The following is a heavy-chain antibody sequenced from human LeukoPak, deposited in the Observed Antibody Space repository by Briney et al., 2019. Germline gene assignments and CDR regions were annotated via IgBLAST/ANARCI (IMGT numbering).Heavy chain of an antibody. CDR2: IIPIFGTA. CDR3: ARYSPQTLLSDY. Sequence: PVKVSCKASGGTFSGYAISWVRQAPGQGLEWMGGIIPIFGTANYAQKFQGRVTITADESTSTAYMELSSLRSEDTAVYYCARYSPQTLLSDYWGQGTLVTVSS. CDR1: GGTFSGYA. D-gene: IGHD2-15*01. J-gene: IGHJ4*02. V-gene: IGHV1-69*13.